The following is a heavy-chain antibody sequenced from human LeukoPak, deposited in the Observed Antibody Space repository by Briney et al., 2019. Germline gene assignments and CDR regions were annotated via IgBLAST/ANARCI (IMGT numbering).Heavy chain of an antibody. CDR3: ARDNQWELRRWFDP. Sequence: PGGSLRLSFAASGFTFSSYWMHWVRRAPGKGVVGVSRINSDVSSTSCADSVKGRFTISRDNAKNTLYLQMNSLRAEDTAVYYCARDNQWELRRWFDPWGQGTLVTVSS. V-gene: IGHV3-74*01. CDR1: GFTFSSYW. J-gene: IGHJ5*02. D-gene: IGHD1-26*01. CDR2: INSDVSST.